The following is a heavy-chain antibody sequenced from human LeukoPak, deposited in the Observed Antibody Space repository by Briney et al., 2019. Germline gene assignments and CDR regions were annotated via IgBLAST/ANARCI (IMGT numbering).Heavy chain of an antibody. CDR1: GFTFGSYS. V-gene: IGHV3-21*01. CDR2: ISSSSSYI. J-gene: IGHJ3*02. CDR3: ATTPAPAAPIDAFDI. D-gene: IGHD2-2*01. Sequence: GGSLRLSCAASGFTFGSYSMNWVRQAPGKGLEWVSSISSSSSYIYYADSVKGRFTISRDNAKNSLYLQMNSLRAEDTAVYYCATTPAPAAPIDAFDIWGQGTMVTVSS.